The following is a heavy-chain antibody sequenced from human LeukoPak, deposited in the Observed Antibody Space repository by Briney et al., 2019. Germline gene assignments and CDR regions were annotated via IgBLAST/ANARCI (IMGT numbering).Heavy chain of an antibody. V-gene: IGHV3-30*03. CDR2: ISYDGSKK. Sequence: GGSLRLSCAASGFTFSSYGMHWVRQAPGKGLEWVAFISYDGSKKYFADSVKGRFTMSRDNSKNTLFLQMNSLRAEDTAVYFCARDPKYYYDSSGYYYGPFDYWGQGILVTVSS. J-gene: IGHJ4*02. CDR3: ARDPKYYYDSSGYYYGPFDY. D-gene: IGHD3-22*01. CDR1: GFTFSSYG.